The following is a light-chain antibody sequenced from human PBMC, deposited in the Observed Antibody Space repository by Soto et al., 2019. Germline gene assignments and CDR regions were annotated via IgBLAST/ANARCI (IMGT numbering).Light chain of an antibody. CDR2: DAS. Sequence: DIQMTQSPSTLSASVEDRVTITCRASQSISSWLAWYQQKPGKAPKLLIYDASSLESGDPSRFSGSGSGTEFTLTISSLQPDDFATYYCQQYNSYWTFGQGTKVDIK. V-gene: IGKV1-5*01. CDR1: QSISSW. CDR3: QQYNSYWT. J-gene: IGKJ1*01.